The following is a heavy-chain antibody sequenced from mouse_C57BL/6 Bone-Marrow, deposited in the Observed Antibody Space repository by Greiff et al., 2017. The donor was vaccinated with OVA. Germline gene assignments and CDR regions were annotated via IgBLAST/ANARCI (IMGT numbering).Heavy chain of an antibody. D-gene: IGHD1-1*01. Sequence: EVQLVESGGGLVKPGGSLKLSCAASGFTFSSYTMSWVSQTPEKRLEWVGTISGGGGNTYYPDSVKGRFTITRDNAKNTLYLQMSSLRSGDTALYYCARHGGVLRTLSWYFGVWGTGTTVTVSS. CDR3: ARHGGVLRTLSWYFGV. CDR2: ISGGGGNT. J-gene: IGHJ1*03. V-gene: IGHV5-9*01. CDR1: GFTFSSYT.